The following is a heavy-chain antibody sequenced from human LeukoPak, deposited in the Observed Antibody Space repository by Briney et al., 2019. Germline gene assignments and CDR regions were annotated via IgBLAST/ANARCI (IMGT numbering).Heavy chain of an antibody. Sequence: SVKVSCKASGGTFSSYAIRWVRQAPGQGLEWMGGIIPIFGTANYAQKFQGRVTITADESTSTAYMELSSLRSEDTAVYYCARDFGSSSPLRTWGQGTLVTVSS. CDR1: GGTFSSYA. CDR3: ARDFGSSSPLRT. CDR2: IIPIFGTA. V-gene: IGHV1-69*01. J-gene: IGHJ5*02. D-gene: IGHD6-13*01.